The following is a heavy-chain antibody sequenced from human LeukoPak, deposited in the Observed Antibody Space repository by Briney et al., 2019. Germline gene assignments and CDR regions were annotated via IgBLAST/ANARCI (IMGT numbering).Heavy chain of an antibody. V-gene: IGHV4-30-4*01. CDR1: GGSISSGDYY. J-gene: IGHJ5*02. D-gene: IGHD3-22*01. Sequence: SQTLSLTCTVSGGSISSGDYYWSWIRQPPGKGLEWIAYMYYSGSTYYNPSLKSRITMSADTSEDQLSLKLSSVTAADTAVYYCARPYYYDSRIDPWGQGILVTVSS. CDR3: ARPYYYDSRIDP. CDR2: MYYSGST.